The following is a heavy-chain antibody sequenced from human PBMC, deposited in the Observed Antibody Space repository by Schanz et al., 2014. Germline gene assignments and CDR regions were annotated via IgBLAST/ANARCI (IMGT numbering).Heavy chain of an antibody. CDR3: ARGRVLES. CDR1: GFTFSTYA. CDR2: ISGSGAST. V-gene: IGHV3-23*01. Sequence: EVQLLESGGGLVQPGGSLRLSCAASGFTFSTYAMAWVRQAPGKGLEWVSGISGSGASTYYADSVKGRFTISRDNAKNSLFLQMNSLRPEDTAVYYCARGRVLESWGQGTLVTVSS. J-gene: IGHJ5*02. D-gene: IGHD1-1*01.